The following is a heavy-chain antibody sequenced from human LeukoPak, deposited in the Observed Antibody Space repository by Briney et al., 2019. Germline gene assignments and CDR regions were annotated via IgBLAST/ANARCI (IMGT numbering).Heavy chain of an antibody. CDR2: INTDGSRT. D-gene: IGHD6-13*01. CDR3: AREGSVAGIDDAFDI. CDR1: GFTFSSYW. Sequence: PGGSLRLSCAASGFTFSSYWMHWVRQAPGKGLVWVSRINTDGSRTSYADSVKGRFTISRDNARNTLYLQMNSLRAEDTAVYYCAREGSVAGIDDAFDIWGQGTMVTVSS. J-gene: IGHJ3*02. V-gene: IGHV3-74*01.